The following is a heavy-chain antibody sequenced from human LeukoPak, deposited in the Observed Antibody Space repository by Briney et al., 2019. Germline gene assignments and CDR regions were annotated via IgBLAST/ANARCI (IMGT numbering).Heavy chain of an antibody. CDR1: GGTFSSYA. V-gene: IGHV1-69*04. Sequence: SVKVSCTASGGTFSSYAISWVRQAPGQGLEWMGRIIPILGIANYAQKFQGRVTITADKSTSTAYMELSSLRSEDTAVYYCARDRSSVLASGSYSANWFDPWGQGTLVTVSS. CDR3: ARDRSSVLASGSYSANWFDP. CDR2: IIPILGIA. D-gene: IGHD1-26*01. J-gene: IGHJ5*02.